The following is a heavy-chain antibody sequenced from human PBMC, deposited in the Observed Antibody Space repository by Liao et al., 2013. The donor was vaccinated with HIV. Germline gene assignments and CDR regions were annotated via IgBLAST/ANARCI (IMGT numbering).Heavy chain of an antibody. CDR1: GGSFGHYY. Sequence: QVQLQQWGAGLLRPSETLSLTCAVYGGSFGHYYWTWIRQAPGEGLEWIGDINQSGTTHYNPSLKSRVTISADTSKNQFSLHLRSLSAADTAVYYCASDMQYWGNGTTVIVSS. V-gene: IGHV4-34*01. CDR2: INQSGTT. CDR3: ASDMQY. J-gene: IGHJ6*04. D-gene: IGHD3-9*01.